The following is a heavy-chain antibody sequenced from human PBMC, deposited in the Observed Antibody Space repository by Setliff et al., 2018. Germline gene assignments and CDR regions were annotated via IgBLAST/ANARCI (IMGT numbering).Heavy chain of an antibody. CDR2: IYPGD. CDR3: VKDRGAVGTKFFDS. V-gene: IGHV5-51*01. CDR1: GYSFSTCW. D-gene: IGHD6-13*01. Sequence: PGESLKISCKGSGYSFSTCWIGWVRQMPGKGLEWMGIIYPGDSVKGRFSISRDNSKNMVYLQMNSLTVEDTGVYYCVKDRGAVGTKFFDSWGQGTLVTVSS. J-gene: IGHJ4*02.